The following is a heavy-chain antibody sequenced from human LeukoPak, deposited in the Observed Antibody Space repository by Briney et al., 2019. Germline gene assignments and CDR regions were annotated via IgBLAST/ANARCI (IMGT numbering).Heavy chain of an antibody. Sequence: AGGSLRLSCAASGFTFDDYAMHWVRQAPGKGLEGVSGISWNSYSIGYADSVKGRFTISRDNAKNSLYLQMNSLRAEDTAFYYCAKDISSWYQEFDYWGQGTLVTVSS. V-gene: IGHV3-9*01. CDR1: GFTFDDYA. CDR2: ISWNSYSI. J-gene: IGHJ4*02. D-gene: IGHD6-13*01. CDR3: AKDISSWYQEFDY.